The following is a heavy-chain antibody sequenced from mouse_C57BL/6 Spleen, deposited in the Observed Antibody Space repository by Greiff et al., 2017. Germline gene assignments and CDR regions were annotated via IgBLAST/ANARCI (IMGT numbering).Heavy chain of an antibody. V-gene: IGHV5-12*01. CDR2: ISNGGGST. Sequence: EVKLVESGGGLVQPGGSLKLSCAASGFTFSDYYMYWVRQTPEKRLEWVAYISNGGGSTYYPDTVKGRFTITRDNAKNTLYLQMSRLKSEDTAMYYCARLMVTTPWFACWGQGTLVTVAA. J-gene: IGHJ3*01. CDR3: ARLMVTTPWFAC. D-gene: IGHD2-3*01. CDR1: GFTFSDYY.